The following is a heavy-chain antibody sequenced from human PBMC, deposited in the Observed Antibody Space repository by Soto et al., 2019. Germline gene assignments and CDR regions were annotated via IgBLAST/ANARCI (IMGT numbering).Heavy chain of an antibody. CDR1: GFTVSSNY. Sequence: WSLRLSCAASGFTVSSNYMSWVRQAPGKGLEWVSVIYSGGSTYYADSVKGRFTISRDNSKNTLYLQMNSLRAEDTAVYYCAREGARSDFDYWGQGTLVTVSS. CDR3: AREGARSDFDY. D-gene: IGHD3-3*01. CDR2: IYSGGST. J-gene: IGHJ4*02. V-gene: IGHV3-53*01.